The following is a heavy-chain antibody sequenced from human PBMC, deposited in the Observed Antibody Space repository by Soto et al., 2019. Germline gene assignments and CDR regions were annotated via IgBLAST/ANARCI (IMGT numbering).Heavy chain of an antibody. Sequence: GGSLRLSCAASGFTFSSYAMHWVRQAPGKGLEWVAVISYDGSNKYYADSVKGRFTISRDNSKNTLYLQMNSLRAEDTAVYYCARDDSSSHGYYYGMDVWGQGTTVTVSS. CDR2: ISYDGSNK. D-gene: IGHD6-6*01. J-gene: IGHJ6*02. CDR3: ARDDSSSHGYYYGMDV. CDR1: GFTFSSYA. V-gene: IGHV3-30-3*01.